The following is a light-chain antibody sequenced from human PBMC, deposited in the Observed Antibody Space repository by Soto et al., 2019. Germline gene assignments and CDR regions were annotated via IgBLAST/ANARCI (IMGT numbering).Light chain of an antibody. Sequence: SYELTQPPSVSVAPGKTARITCGGNNIGSKSVHWYQQKPGQAPVLVIYYDSDRPSGIPERFSGSNSGNTATLTISRVEAGDEADSYCQVWDSSSDHREVFGGGTKLTVL. CDR2: YDS. CDR1: NIGSKS. V-gene: IGLV3-21*04. CDR3: QVWDSSSDHREV. J-gene: IGLJ2*01.